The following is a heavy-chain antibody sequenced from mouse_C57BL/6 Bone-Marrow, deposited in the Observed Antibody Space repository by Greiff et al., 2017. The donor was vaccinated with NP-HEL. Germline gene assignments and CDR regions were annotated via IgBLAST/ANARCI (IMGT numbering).Heavy chain of an antibody. J-gene: IGHJ1*03. V-gene: IGHV5-17*01. D-gene: IGHD1-1*01. CDR2: ISSGSSTI. CDR1: GFTFSDYG. CDR3: ANYYGSSSYWYFDV. Sequence: DVKLVESGGGLVKPGGSLKLSCAASGFTFSDYGMHWVRQAPEKGLEWVAYISSGSSTIYYADTVKGRFTISRDNAKNTLFLQMTSLRSEDTAMYYCANYYGSSSYWYFDVWGTGTTVTVSS.